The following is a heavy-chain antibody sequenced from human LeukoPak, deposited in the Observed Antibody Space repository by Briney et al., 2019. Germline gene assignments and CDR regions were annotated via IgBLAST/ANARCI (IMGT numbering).Heavy chain of an antibody. CDR3: ARGQIRGDDAFDI. D-gene: IGHD3-10*01. J-gene: IGHJ3*02. CDR1: GYSFTSYW. V-gene: IGHV5-51*01. CDR2: IYPGDSDT. Sequence: RGESLKISCKGSGYSFTSYWIGWVRQMPGKGLEWMGIIYPGDSDTKYSPSFQGQVTISADKSISTAYLQWSSLKASDTAMYYCARGQIRGDDAFDIWGQGTMVTVSS.